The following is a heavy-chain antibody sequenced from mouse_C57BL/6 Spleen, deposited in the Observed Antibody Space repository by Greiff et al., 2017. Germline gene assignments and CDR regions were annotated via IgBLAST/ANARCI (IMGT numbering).Heavy chain of an antibody. Sequence: EVQLQQSGGGLVQPGGSLSLSCAASGFTFTDYYMSWVRQPPGKGLEWLGLIRNKANGYTTEYSASVKGRFTISRDDSASFLYLHMNARRADDSTTCYCAGSLSLLLFDYRGQGTTLTVSS. D-gene: IGHD1-2*01. CDR3: AGSLSLLLFDY. J-gene: IGHJ2*01. CDR1: GFTFTDYY. CDR2: IRNKANGYTT. V-gene: IGHV7-3*01.